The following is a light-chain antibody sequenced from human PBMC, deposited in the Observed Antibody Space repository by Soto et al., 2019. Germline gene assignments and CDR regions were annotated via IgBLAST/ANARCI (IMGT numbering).Light chain of an antibody. CDR3: QQSLSKFLNT. V-gene: IGKV1-39*01. Sequence: DIQMTQSPSSLSASVGDRVTITCRASQSISSYLNWYQQKPGKAPKLLIYAASSLQSGVPSRFSGSGSGTDFTLTISSLQPEDFATYYCQQSLSKFLNTFGPGTRLDIK. CDR1: QSISSY. J-gene: IGKJ5*01. CDR2: AAS.